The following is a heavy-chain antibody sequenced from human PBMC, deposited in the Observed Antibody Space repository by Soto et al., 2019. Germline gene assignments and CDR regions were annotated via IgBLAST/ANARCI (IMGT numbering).Heavy chain of an antibody. D-gene: IGHD6-19*01. CDR1: GYTFTTYD. J-gene: IGHJ5*02. CDR2: ISTYNGNT. Sequence: ASVKVSCKASGYTFTTYDISWVRQAPGQRLEWMGRISTYNGNTNYPQSLQGRLTMTTDTSTSTAYMELRSLRSDDTAVYYCARGPQSSGWRGKWFDAWGQGTMVTVSS. CDR3: ARGPQSSGWRGKWFDA. V-gene: IGHV1-18*01.